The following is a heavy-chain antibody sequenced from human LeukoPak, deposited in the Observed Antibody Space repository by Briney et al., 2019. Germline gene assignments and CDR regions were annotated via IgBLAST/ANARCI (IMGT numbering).Heavy chain of an antibody. CDR2: INPNSGGT. J-gene: IGHJ4*02. CDR3: ARFGSNYYDSSGYGGGFDY. Sequence: ASVKVSCKASGYTFTGYYMHWVRQAPGQGLEWMGWINPNSGGTNYAQKFQGRVTMTRDTSISTAYMELSRLRSDDTAVYYCARFGSNYYDSSGYGGGFDYWGQGTLVTVSS. V-gene: IGHV1-2*02. CDR1: GYTFTGYY. D-gene: IGHD3-22*01.